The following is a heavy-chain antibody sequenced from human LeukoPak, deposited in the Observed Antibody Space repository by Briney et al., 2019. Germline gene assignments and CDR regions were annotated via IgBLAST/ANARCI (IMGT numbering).Heavy chain of an antibody. D-gene: IGHD1-26*01. V-gene: IGHV3-64*01. CDR2: VSSNGGST. CDR1: GFTFSSYG. J-gene: IGHJ4*02. CDR3: AIPPSGTYYGY. Sequence: GGTLRLSCAASGFTFSSYGMSWVRQAPGKGLEYVSTVSSNGGSTYYANSVKGRFTVSRDNSKNTVYLQMGSLRAEDMAVYYCAIPPSGTYYGYWGQGILVTVSS.